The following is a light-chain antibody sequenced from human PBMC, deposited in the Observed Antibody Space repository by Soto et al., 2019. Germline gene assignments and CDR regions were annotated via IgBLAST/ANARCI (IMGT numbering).Light chain of an antibody. J-gene: IGLJ1*01. Sequence: QSVLTQPASVSGSPGQSITISCTGTSSDVGGYNYVSWYQQHPGRAPKLIIYDVTNRPSGISNRFSGSKSGNTASLTISGLQNEEQADYYCISFTSRHIYVFGTGTKVTVL. CDR1: SSDVGGYNY. CDR2: DVT. CDR3: ISFTSRHIYV. V-gene: IGLV2-14*03.